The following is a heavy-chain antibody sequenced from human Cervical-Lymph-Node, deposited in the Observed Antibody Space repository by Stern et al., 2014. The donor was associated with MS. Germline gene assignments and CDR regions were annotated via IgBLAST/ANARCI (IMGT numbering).Heavy chain of an antibody. D-gene: IGHD6-13*01. Sequence: EVQLVESGGGLVQPGRSLRLSCSASQITFDDYGFHWVRQAPGKGMEWVAGIGWKSASKGYADSAKGRFTISRDNARDSLYLQMNNLTPDDTALYYCAKSYSSSWSGWIDSWGQGILVTVSS. J-gene: IGHJ5*01. CDR3: AKSYSSSWSGWIDS. CDR1: QITFDDYG. CDR2: IGWKSASK. V-gene: IGHV3-9*01.